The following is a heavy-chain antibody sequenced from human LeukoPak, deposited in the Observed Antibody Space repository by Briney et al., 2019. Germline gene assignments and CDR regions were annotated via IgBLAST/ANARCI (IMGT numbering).Heavy chain of an antibody. CDR3: ARGVAFDI. Sequence: GSLRLSCAVSGFIGGDGYMNWVRQAPGKGLEWIGEVYHSGSANYNPSLKSRVTISVDKSKNQFSLTLNSVTAADTAVYYCARGVAFDIWGQGTRVIISS. D-gene: IGHD3-3*01. CDR2: VYHSGSA. V-gene: IGHV4-4*02. CDR1: GFIGGDGY. J-gene: IGHJ3*02.